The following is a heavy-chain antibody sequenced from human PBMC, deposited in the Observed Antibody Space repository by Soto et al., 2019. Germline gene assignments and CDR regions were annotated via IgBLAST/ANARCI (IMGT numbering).Heavy chain of an antibody. CDR2: INHSGTT. V-gene: IGHV4-34*01. CDR1: GGSFSGYY. Sequence: SETLSLTCAVYGGSFSGYYWSWIRQPPGKGLEGIGEINHSGTTNYNPSLKSRVTISVETSKNQLSLNLSPVTAADTDVYYCASDRHSSGWRTHQNWCDPWGQGTKVSVS. D-gene: IGHD6-25*01. CDR3: ASDRHSSGWRTHQNWCDP. J-gene: IGHJ5*02.